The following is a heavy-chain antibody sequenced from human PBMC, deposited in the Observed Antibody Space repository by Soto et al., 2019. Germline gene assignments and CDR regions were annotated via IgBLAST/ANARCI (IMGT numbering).Heavy chain of an antibody. CDR2: LYSGGST. V-gene: IGHV3-53*01. CDR1: GLIVSTNY. J-gene: IGHJ3*02. CDR3: ARDRPGDEGDAFDI. D-gene: IGHD3-10*01. Sequence: GGSLRLSCAASGLIVSTNYMNWVRQAPGKGLEWVSVLYSGGSTHYAGSVKGRFIISRDNSKNTLYLQMNSLRAEDTAVYYCARDRPGDEGDAFDIWGHGTLVT.